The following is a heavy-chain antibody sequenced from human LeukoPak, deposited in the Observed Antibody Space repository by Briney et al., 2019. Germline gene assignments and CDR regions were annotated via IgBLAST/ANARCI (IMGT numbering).Heavy chain of an antibody. CDR1: GGSFSGYY. D-gene: IGHD6-13*01. CDR3: ARGWSSSSWLDY. CDR2: INHSGST. V-gene: IGHV4-34*01. J-gene: IGHJ4*02. Sequence: SETLSLTCAVYGGSFSGYYWSWIRQPPGKGLEWIGEINHSGSTNYNPSLKSRGTISVDTSKNQFSLKLSSVTAADTAVYYCARGWSSSSWLDYWGQGTLVTVSS.